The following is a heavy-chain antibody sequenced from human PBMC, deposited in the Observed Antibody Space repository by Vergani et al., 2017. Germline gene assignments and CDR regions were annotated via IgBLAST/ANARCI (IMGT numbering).Heavy chain of an antibody. Sequence: QVQLVQSGAEVKKPGASVKVSCKASGYTFTGYYMHWARQAPGQGLEWMGWINPNSGGTKYAQKFQGRVTMTRDTSISTAYMELSRLRSDDTAVYYCARDVEMDTKGVTYYFDYWGQGTLVTVSS. CDR2: INPNSGGT. CDR3: ARDVEMDTKGVTYYFDY. V-gene: IGHV1-2*02. J-gene: IGHJ4*02. D-gene: IGHD5-24*01. CDR1: GYTFTGYY.